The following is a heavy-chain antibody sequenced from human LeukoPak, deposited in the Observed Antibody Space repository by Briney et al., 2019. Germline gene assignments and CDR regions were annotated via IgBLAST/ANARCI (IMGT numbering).Heavy chain of an antibody. Sequence: PSETLSLTCTVSGGSISSYYWSWIRQPPGKGLEWIGYIYYSGSTNYNPSLKSRVTISVGTSKNQFSLKLSSVTAADTAVYYCARLLVPEQWLAQYWYFDLWGRGTLVTVSS. V-gene: IGHV4-59*08. J-gene: IGHJ2*01. CDR1: GGSISSYY. D-gene: IGHD6-19*01. CDR3: ARLLVPEQWLAQYWYFDL. CDR2: IYYSGST.